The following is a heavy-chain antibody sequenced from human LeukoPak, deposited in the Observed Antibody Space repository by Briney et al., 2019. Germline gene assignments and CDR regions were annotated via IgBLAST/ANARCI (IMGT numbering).Heavy chain of an antibody. V-gene: IGHV1-24*01. CDR3: ATARDVDTAMAYAFDY. Sequence: GASVKVSCKVSGYTLTELSMHWVRQAPGKGLEWMGGFDPEDGETIYAQKFQGRVTMTEDTSTDTAYMELSSLRSEDTAVYYCATARDVDTAMAYAFDYWGQGTLVTVSS. CDR1: GYTLTELS. J-gene: IGHJ4*02. D-gene: IGHD5-18*01. CDR2: FDPEDGET.